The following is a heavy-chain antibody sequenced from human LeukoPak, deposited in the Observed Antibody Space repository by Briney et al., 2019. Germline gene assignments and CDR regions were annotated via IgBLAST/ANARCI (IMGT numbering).Heavy chain of an antibody. CDR1: GLTVSSKY. CDR2: IYSGGST. J-gene: IGHJ5*02. Sequence: GGSLRLSCAAFGLTVSSKYMSWVRQAPGKGLEWVSVIYSGGSTYYADSVKGRFTISRDNSKNTLYLQMNSLRAEDTAVYYCASPSSRYCSSTSCYSSWGQGTLVTVSS. CDR3: ASPSSRYCSSTSCYSS. D-gene: IGHD2-2*01. V-gene: IGHV3-66*01.